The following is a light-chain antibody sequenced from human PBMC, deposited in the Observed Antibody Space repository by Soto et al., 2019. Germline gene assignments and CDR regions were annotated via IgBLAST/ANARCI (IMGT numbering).Light chain of an antibody. J-gene: IGLJ2*01. V-gene: IGLV2-8*01. Sequence: QSALTQPPSASGSPGQSVTISCTGTSSDVGGYNYVSWYQHHPGKAPKLMIYEVSKRPSGVPDRFSGYKSGNTASLTVSGLQAEDEADYYCNSYAGSNNVVFGGGTKLTVL. CDR3: NSYAGSNNVV. CDR2: EVS. CDR1: SSDVGGYNY.